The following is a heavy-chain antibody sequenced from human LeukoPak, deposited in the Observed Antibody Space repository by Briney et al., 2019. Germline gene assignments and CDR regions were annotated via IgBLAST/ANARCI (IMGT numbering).Heavy chain of an antibody. CDR2: IKQDGSEK. CDR1: GFTFSSCW. Sequence: GGSLRLSCAASGFTFSSCWMSWVRQAPGKGLEWVANIKQDGSEKYYVDSVKGRFTISRDNAKNSLYLQMNSLRAEDTAVYYCAKDRSRYYYYYMDVWGKGTTVTVSS. CDR3: AKDRSRYYYYYMDV. J-gene: IGHJ6*03. V-gene: IGHV3-7*03.